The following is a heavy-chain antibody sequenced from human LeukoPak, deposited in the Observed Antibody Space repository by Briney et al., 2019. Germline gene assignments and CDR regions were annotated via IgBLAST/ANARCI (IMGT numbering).Heavy chain of an antibody. V-gene: IGHV3-23*01. CDR1: GFPFSTYA. J-gene: IGHJ4*02. Sequence: PGGSLRLSCAASGFPFSTYAMSWVRQAPGKGLEWVSSIRASDGSTYYADSVKGRFAISRDTSKNTLYLQMNSLRAEDTAVYYCARGPPYCSGGSCYYFDYWGQGTLVTVSS. CDR2: IRASDGST. D-gene: IGHD2-15*01. CDR3: ARGPPYCSGGSCYYFDY.